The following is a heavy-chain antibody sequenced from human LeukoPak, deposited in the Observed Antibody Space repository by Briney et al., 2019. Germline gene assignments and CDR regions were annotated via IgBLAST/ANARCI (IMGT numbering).Heavy chain of an antibody. CDR1: GGTFSSYA. CDR2: IIPIFGTA. J-gene: IGHJ5*02. Sequence: EASVNASCKASGGTFSSYAISWVRQAPGQGLEWMGGIIPIFGTANYAQKFQGRVTITTDESTSTAYMELSSPRSEDTAVYYCARGGYCSSTSCYWEPNWFDPWGQGTLVTVSS. CDR3: ARGGYCSSTSCYWEPNWFDP. D-gene: IGHD2-2*01. V-gene: IGHV1-69*05.